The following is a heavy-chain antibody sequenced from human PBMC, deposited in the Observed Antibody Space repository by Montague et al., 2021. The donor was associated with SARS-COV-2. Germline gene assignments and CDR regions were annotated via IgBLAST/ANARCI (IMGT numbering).Heavy chain of an antibody. D-gene: IGHD3-22*01. J-gene: IGHJ5*01. CDR2: INHTGAT. V-gene: IGHV4-34*01. CDR3: AGGLIRINMAVVIFIRGQYWFDS. CDR1: GGSFSDYY. Sequence: SETLSLTCAVYGGSFSDYYWSWIRQPPGKGLEWIGEINHTGATNHNPSLKSRVTLSMDTSKNQFSLNLKSVTAADTAVYYCAGGLIRINMAVVIFIRGQYWFDSWGQGTLVTVTS.